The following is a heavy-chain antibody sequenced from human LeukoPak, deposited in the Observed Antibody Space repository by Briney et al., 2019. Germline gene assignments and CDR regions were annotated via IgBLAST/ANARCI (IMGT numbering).Heavy chain of an antibody. J-gene: IGHJ3*02. Sequence: PGGSLRLSCAASGFTFSSYSMNWVRQAPGKGLEWVSYISSSSSTIYYADSVKGRFTISRDNAKNSLYLQMNSLRAEDTAVYYCARGRQDDFWSGYYAFDIWGQGTMVTVSS. V-gene: IGHV3-48*01. D-gene: IGHD3-3*01. CDR3: ARGRQDDFWSGYYAFDI. CDR1: GFTFSSYS. CDR2: ISSSSSTI.